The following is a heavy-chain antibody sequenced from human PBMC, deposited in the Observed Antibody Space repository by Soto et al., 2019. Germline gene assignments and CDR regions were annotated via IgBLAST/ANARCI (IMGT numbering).Heavy chain of an antibody. D-gene: IGHD6-13*01. CDR1: GFSLSTSGVG. CDR2: IYWDDDK. CDR3: AHRKRVEQQLSIFDY. Sequence: QITLKESGPTLVKPTQTLTLTCTFSGFSLSTSGVGVGWIRQPPGKALEWLALIYWDDDKRYSPSLKSRLTITKDTSKNQVVLTMTNMDPVDTATYYCAHRKRVEQQLSIFDYWGQGTLVTVSS. V-gene: IGHV2-5*02. J-gene: IGHJ4*02.